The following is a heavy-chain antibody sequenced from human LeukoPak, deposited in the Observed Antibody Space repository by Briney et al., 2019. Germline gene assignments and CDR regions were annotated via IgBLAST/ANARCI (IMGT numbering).Heavy chain of an antibody. CDR3: ARGGYYDSSGYYSHDAFDI. CDR2: INHSGST. V-gene: IGHV4-34*01. Sequence: SETPSLTCAVYGGSFSGYYWSWIRQPPGKGLEWIGEINHSGSTNYNPSLRSRVTISVDTSKNQFSLKLSSVTAADTAVYYCARGGYYDSSGYYSHDAFDIWGQGTMVTVSS. D-gene: IGHD3-22*01. CDR1: GGSFSGYY. J-gene: IGHJ3*02.